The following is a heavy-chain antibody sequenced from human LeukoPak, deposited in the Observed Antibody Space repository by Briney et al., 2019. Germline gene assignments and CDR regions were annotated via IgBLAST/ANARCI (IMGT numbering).Heavy chain of an antibody. CDR3: ARGRGYDILTGYQTPKFDY. CDR2: IYYSGST. D-gene: IGHD3-9*01. Sequence: SETLSLTCTVSGGSISSHYWSWIRQPPGKGLEWIGYIYYSGSTNYNPSLKSRVTISVDTSKNQFSLKLSSVTAADTAVYYCARGRGYDILTGYQTPKFDYWGQGTLVTVSS. V-gene: IGHV4-59*11. CDR1: GGSISSHY. J-gene: IGHJ4*02.